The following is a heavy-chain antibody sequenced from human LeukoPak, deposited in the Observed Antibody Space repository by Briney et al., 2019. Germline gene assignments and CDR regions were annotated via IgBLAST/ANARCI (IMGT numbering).Heavy chain of an antibody. CDR2: IIPIFGTA. Sequence: SVKVSCKASGGTFSSYAISWVRQAPGQGLEWMGGIIPIFGTANYAQKFQGRVTITADESTSTAYMELSSLRSEDTAVYYCARAGFSEWLPNSPPYYYYMDVWGKGTTVTVSS. CDR1: GGTFSSYA. CDR3: ARAGFSEWLPNSPPYYYYMDV. J-gene: IGHJ6*03. V-gene: IGHV1-69*01. D-gene: IGHD3-3*01.